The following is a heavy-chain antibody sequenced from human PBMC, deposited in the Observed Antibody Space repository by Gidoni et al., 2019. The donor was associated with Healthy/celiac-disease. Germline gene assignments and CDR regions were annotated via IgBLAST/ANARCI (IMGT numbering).Heavy chain of an antibody. CDR2: ISWNSGSI. CDR3: AKTRGEGGDAFDY. D-gene: IGHD3-10*01. V-gene: IGHV3-9*01. CDR1: GFTFDDYA. J-gene: IGHJ4*02. Sequence: EVQLVESGGGLVQPGRSLRLSCAASGFTFDDYAMHWVRQAPGKGLEWVSGISWNSGSIGYADSVKGRFTISRDNAKNSLYLQMNSLRAEDTALYYCAKTRGEGGDAFDYWGQGTLVTVSS.